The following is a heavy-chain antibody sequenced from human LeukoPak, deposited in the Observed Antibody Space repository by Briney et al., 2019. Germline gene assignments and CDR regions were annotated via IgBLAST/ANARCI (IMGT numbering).Heavy chain of an antibody. V-gene: IGHV3-33*01. CDR1: GFTFSSYG. J-gene: IGHJ4*02. CDR2: IWYDGSNK. CDR3: ATDPYYYGSGIWGYLDY. Sequence: PGGSLRLSCAASGFTFSSYGMHWVRQAPGKGLEWVAVIWYDGSNKYYADSVKGRFTISRDNSKNTLDVQMNSLRAEDTAVYYCATDPYYYGSGIWGYLDYWGQGTLVTVSS. D-gene: IGHD3-10*01.